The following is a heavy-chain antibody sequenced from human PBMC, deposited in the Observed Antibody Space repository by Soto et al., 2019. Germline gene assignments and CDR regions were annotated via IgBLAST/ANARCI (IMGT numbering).Heavy chain of an antibody. CDR3: ARVAQDFGALDI. D-gene: IGHD3-16*01. J-gene: IGHJ3*02. V-gene: IGHV3-13*04. CDR1: GFTFSSYD. Sequence: PGGSLRLSCAASGFTFSSYDMHWVRQVPGKGLEWVSSITTGDDTSYPDSVQGRFTISRESAKNSLYLQMNNLRAGDTAIYYCARVAQDFGALDIWGQGTTVTVSS. CDR2: ITTGDDT.